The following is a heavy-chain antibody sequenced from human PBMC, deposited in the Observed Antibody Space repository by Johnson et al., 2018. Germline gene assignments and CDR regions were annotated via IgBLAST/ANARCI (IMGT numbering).Heavy chain of an antibody. CDR1: GGSIRGHY. CDR2: LYYSGST. D-gene: IGHD3-10*01. J-gene: IGHJ3*02. Sequence: QVQLQESGPGLANPSEPLSLSCKVSGGSIRGHYWSWIRQPPGQGLEYIGYLYYSGSTNYNPTLKSQIPISVDPSKNQFSLKLSSVTAADKAVYYCTRIAVLTDALDIWGQGTVVPVSS. CDR3: TRIAVLTDALDI. V-gene: IGHV4-59*11.